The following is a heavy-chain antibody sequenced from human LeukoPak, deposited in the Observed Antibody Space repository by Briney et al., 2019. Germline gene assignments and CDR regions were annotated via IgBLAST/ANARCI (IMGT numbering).Heavy chain of an antibody. CDR2: ISYDGSNK. Sequence: GGSLRLSCAASGFTFSSYAMHWVRQAPGKGLEWVAVISYDGSNKYYADSVKGRFTISRDKSKNTLYLQMNSLRAEDTAVYYCARVRSTVVFDYWGQGTLVTVSS. CDR1: GFTFSSYA. D-gene: IGHD3-22*01. CDR3: ARVRSTVVFDY. V-gene: IGHV3-30-3*01. J-gene: IGHJ4*02.